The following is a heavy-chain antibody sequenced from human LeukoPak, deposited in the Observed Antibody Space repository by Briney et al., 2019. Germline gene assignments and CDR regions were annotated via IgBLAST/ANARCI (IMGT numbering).Heavy chain of an antibody. Sequence: GGSLRLSCAASGFTFSNAWMSWVRQAPGKGLEGVGRIKSKTDGGTTDYAAPVKGRFTISRDDSKNTLYLQMNSLKTEDTAVYYCTTGAVAGPYYYGMDVWGKGTTVTVSS. J-gene: IGHJ6*04. CDR3: TTGAVAGPYYYGMDV. CDR2: IKSKTDGGTT. V-gene: IGHV3-15*01. D-gene: IGHD6-19*01. CDR1: GFTFSNAW.